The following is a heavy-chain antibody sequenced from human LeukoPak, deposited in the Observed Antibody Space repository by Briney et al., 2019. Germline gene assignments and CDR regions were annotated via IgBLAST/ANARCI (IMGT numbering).Heavy chain of an antibody. CDR2: MNPNSGNT. CDR1: GYTFTSYD. CDR3: ARAPRTGYYYYYYMDV. V-gene: IGHV1-8*03. J-gene: IGHJ6*03. Sequence: ASVKVSCKASGYTFTSYDINWVRQATGQGLEWMGWMNPNSGNTGYAQKFQGRVTITRNTSISTAYMELSSLRSEDTAVYYCARAPRTGYYYYYYMDVWGKGTTVTVSS. D-gene: IGHD1-14*01.